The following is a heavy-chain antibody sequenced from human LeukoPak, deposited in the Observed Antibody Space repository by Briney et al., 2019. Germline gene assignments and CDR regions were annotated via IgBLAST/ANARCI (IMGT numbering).Heavy chain of an antibody. V-gene: IGHV3-30-3*01. Sequence: PGGSPRLSCAASGFTFSSYAMHWVRQAPGKGLEWVAVISYDGSNKYYADSVKGRFTISRDNSKNTLYLQMNSLRAEDTAVYYCARVRLRYCSSTSCYTLSGMDVWGQGTTVTVSS. CDR3: ARVRLRYCSSTSCYTLSGMDV. CDR1: GFTFSSYA. J-gene: IGHJ6*02. D-gene: IGHD2-2*02. CDR2: ISYDGSNK.